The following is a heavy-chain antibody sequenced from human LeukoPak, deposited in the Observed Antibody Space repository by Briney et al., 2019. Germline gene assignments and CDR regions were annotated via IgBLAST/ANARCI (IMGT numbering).Heavy chain of an antibody. J-gene: IGHJ4*02. CDR3: ARLSGGSGSLEAFYFDY. V-gene: IGHV1-8*01. CDR2: MNPNSGNT. D-gene: IGHD3-10*01. Sequence: ASVKVSCKASGYTFTSYDINWVRQATGQGLEWMGWMNPNSGNTGYAQKFQGRVTMTRNTSISTAYMELSSLRSEDTAVYYCARLSGGSGSLEAFYFDYWGQGTLVTVSS. CDR1: GYTFTSYD.